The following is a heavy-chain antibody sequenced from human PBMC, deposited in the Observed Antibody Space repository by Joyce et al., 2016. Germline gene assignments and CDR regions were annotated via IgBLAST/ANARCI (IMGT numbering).Heavy chain of an antibody. Sequence: QLQVRESGPGLVKPSETLSLSCTVSGGSMNSGRYYWGWIRQSPGKGLEWIGSIDNSGSSVYNPALESRVSISIDTSKNQFSLRLSSVTAADTAIYYCANYLVATMFEHRGQGALVAVSS. D-gene: IGHD5-12*01. V-gene: IGHV4-39*01. CDR3: ANYLVATMFEH. CDR1: GGSMNSGRYY. CDR2: IDNSGSS. J-gene: IGHJ4*02.